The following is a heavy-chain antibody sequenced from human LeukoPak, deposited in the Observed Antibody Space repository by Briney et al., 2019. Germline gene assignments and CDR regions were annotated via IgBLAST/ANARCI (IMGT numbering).Heavy chain of an antibody. D-gene: IGHD3-10*01. V-gene: IGHV3-23*01. CDR1: GFTFSNSA. CDR2: LSGSGITT. J-gene: IGHJ5*02. Sequence: GGSLRLSCAASGFTFSNSAMSWVRQAPGKGLEWVSTLSGSGITTYYADSVKGRFTISRDNAKNSLYLQMNGLRAEDTAVYYCAREEGSWFDPWGQGTLVTVSS. CDR3: AREEGSWFDP.